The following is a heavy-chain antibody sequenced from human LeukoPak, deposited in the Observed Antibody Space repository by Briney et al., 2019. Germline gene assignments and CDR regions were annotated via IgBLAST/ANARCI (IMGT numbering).Heavy chain of an antibody. CDR2: ISYDGSNK. V-gene: IGHV3-30*04. CDR1: GFPFSPYS. D-gene: IGHD4-23*01. J-gene: IGHJ4*02. Sequence: GTSLRLSCAASGFPFSPYSMHWVRQAPGKGLEWVALISYDGSNKYYADSVKGRFTISRDNAKNSLYLQMNSLRAEDTAVYYCARGTVAVKYYFDYWGQGTLVTVSS. CDR3: ARGTVAVKYYFDY.